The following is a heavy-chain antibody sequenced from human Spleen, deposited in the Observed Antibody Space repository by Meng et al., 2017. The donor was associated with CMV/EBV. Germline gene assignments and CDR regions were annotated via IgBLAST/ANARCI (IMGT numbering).Heavy chain of an antibody. Sequence: GGSLRLSCVASGFTFSGYEMNWVRQAPGKGLEWVSSISSSSSYIYYADSVKGRFTISRDNAKNSLYLQMNSLRAEDTAVYYCARDGHYYDSSGTPPSWGQGTLVTVSS. J-gene: IGHJ5*02. V-gene: IGHV3-21*01. CDR3: ARDGHYYDSSGTPPS. CDR2: ISSSSSYI. CDR1: GFTFSGYE. D-gene: IGHD3-22*01.